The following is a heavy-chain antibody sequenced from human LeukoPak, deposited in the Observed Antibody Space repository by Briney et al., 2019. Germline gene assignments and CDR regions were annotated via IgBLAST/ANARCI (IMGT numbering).Heavy chain of an antibody. D-gene: IGHD3-22*01. V-gene: IGHV1-2*04. CDR3: ARAEYYDSSGYYYGY. CDR1: GYTFTGYY. Sequence: ASVKVSCKASGYTFTGYYIHWVRQAPGQGLEWMGWINPNSGGTNYAQKFQGWVTMTRDTSISTAYMELSRLRSDDTAVYYCARAEYYDSSGYYYGYWGQGTLVTVSS. CDR2: INPNSGGT. J-gene: IGHJ4*02.